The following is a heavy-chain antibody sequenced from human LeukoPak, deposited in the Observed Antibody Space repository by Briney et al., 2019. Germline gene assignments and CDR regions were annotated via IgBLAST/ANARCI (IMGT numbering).Heavy chain of an antibody. CDR3: ANFFLGYCSSTSCRDAFDI. V-gene: IGHV3-23*01. Sequence: GGSLRLSCAASGFTFSSYAMSWVRQAPGKELEWVSAISGSGGSTYYADSVKGRFTISRDNSKNTLYLQMNSLRVEDTAVYYCANFFLGYCSSTSCRDAFDIWGQGTMVTVSS. J-gene: IGHJ3*02. CDR1: GFTFSSYA. CDR2: ISGSGGST. D-gene: IGHD2-2*01.